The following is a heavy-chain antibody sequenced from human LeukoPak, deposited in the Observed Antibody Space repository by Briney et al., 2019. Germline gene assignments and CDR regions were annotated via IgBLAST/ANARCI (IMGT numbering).Heavy chain of an antibody. CDR1: GGSFSGYY. V-gene: IGHV4-34*01. CDR2: INHSGST. J-gene: IGHJ6*04. Sequence: SETLSLTCAVYGGSFSGYYWSWIRQPPGKGLEWIGEINHSGSTNYNPSLKSRVTISVDTSKNQFSLKLSSVTAADTAVYYCAGDCSSTSCYFYYYGMDVWGKGTTVTVSS. CDR3: AGDCSSTSCYFYYYGMDV. D-gene: IGHD2-2*01.